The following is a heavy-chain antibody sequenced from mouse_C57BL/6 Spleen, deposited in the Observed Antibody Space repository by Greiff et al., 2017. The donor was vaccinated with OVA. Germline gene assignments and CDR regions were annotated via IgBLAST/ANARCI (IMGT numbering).Heavy chain of an antibody. J-gene: IGHJ4*01. V-gene: IGHV5-4*01. CDR2: ISDGGSYT. Sequence: EVQLVESGGGLVKPGGSLKLSCAASGFTFSSYAMSWVRQTPEKRLEWVATISDGGSYTYYPDNVKGRFTISRDNAKNNLYLQMSHLKSEDTAMYYCARDGITTVVGNYFDYWGQGTSVTVSS. CDR3: ARDGITTVVGNYFDY. D-gene: IGHD1-1*01. CDR1: GFTFSSYA.